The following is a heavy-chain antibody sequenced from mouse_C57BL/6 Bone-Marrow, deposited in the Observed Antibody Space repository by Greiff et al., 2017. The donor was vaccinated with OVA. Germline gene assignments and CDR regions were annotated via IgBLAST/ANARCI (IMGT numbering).Heavy chain of an antibody. D-gene: IGHD2-2*01. Sequence: QVQLKESGPGLVAPSQSLSISCTVSGFSLTSYGVDWVRQPPGKGLEWLGVIWGGGSTNYNSALMSSKSISKDNSTSQVFLKMNSLQTNNTAMYYGAKLVYGYDRAFAYWGQGTLVTVSA. CDR2: IWGGGST. CDR1: GFSLTSYG. CDR3: AKLVYGYDRAFAY. J-gene: IGHJ3*01. V-gene: IGHV2-9*01.